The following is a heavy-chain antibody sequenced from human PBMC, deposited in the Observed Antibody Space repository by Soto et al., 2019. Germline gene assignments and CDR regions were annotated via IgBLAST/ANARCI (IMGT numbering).Heavy chain of an antibody. CDR2: VSIGGST. V-gene: IGHV3-23*01. J-gene: IGHJ4*02. Sequence: LRLSCAASGFTFSGYAMGWVRQGPGKGLEWVAVVSIGGSTHYADSVRGRFTISRDNSKDTLSLQMNSLTAEDTAVYFCAKRRGAGGHFDYWGQGALVTVSS. D-gene: IGHD2-15*01. CDR1: GFTFSGYA. CDR3: AKRRGAGGHFDY.